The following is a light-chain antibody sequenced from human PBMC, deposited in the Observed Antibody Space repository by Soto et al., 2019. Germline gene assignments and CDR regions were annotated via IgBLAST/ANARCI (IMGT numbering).Light chain of an antibody. CDR1: SSDVRGYNY. V-gene: IGLV2-14*01. J-gene: IGLJ1*01. CDR2: EVT. Sequence: QSALTQPASVSGSPGQSITISCTGTSSDVRGYNYVSWYQQHPGKAPKLMIYEVTNRPSGVSSRFSGSKSGNTASLTISGLQAEDEADYYCSSYTSSDTLGVFGTGTKLTVL. CDR3: SSYTSSDTLGV.